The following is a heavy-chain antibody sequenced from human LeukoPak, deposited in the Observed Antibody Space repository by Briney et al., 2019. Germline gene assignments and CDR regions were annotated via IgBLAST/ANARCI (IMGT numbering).Heavy chain of an antibody. J-gene: IGHJ4*02. Sequence: PSETLSLTCTVSGGSISSSSYYWGWIRQPPGKGLEWIGSIYYSGSTYYNPSLKSRVTISVDTSKNQFSLKLSSVTAADTAVYYCARRGSRDDILTGSHDPFSHWFWDYWGQGTLVTVSS. V-gene: IGHV4-39*01. CDR1: GGSISSSSYY. D-gene: IGHD3-9*01. CDR2: IYYSGST. CDR3: ARRGSRDDILTGSHDPFSHWFWDY.